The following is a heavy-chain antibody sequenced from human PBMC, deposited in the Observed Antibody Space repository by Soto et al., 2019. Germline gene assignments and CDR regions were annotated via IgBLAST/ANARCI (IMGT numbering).Heavy chain of an antibody. CDR3: AKDSTVTTSLYFYYCGFDV. V-gene: IGHV3-23*01. CDR1: GFTFNHYA. CDR2: VSGRGGST. D-gene: IGHD4-17*01. J-gene: IGHJ6*01. Sequence: VKLLESGGGLVQPGGSLRLACTASGFTFNHYAMSWVRQAPGKGLEWVSAVSGRGGSTKYADSVKGRFIISRDNSNSTLYLQMDSLRGEDTAVYYCAKDSTVTTSLYFYYCGFDVWGQGTTVTVSS.